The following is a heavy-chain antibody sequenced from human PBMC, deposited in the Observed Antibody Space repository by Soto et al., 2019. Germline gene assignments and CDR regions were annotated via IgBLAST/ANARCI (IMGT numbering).Heavy chain of an antibody. J-gene: IGHJ4*02. D-gene: IGHD3-10*01. V-gene: IGHV1-8*01. CDR2: MNPNNGNT. CDR3: ARPSLGGATSFDY. CDR1: GYTFTSDD. Sequence: ASVKVSCKASGYTFTSDDINWVRQATGQGREWMGWMNPNNGNTGYAQKFQGRVTMTRDTSINTAYMELSSLTSEDTAVYYCARPSLGGATSFDYWGQGTLVTVSS.